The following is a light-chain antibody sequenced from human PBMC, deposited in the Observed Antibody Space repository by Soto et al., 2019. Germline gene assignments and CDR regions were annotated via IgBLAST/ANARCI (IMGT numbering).Light chain of an antibody. CDR1: ETISSY. J-gene: IGKJ5*01. CDR2: DAS. V-gene: IGKV3-11*01. Sequence: EVVLTQSPATLSLSPGDRATLSCRASETISSYLAWYHQKPGQAPRLLIYDASNRAAGIPARFSGSGSGTDFTLTISSLEPEDFAVYYCQQYNNWPPITFGQGTRLENK. CDR3: QQYNNWPPIT.